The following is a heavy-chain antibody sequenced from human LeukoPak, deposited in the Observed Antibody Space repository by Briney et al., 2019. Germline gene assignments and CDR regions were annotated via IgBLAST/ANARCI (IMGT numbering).Heavy chain of an antibody. D-gene: IGHD3-10*01. V-gene: IGHV4-34*12. CDR2: IIHSGST. CDR3: ARDRRITMVRGVIKWFDP. Sequence: SETLSLTCAGYGGSFSGYYWSWIRQPPGKGLEWVGEIIHSGSTYYNPSLKSPVTISIDTSKNQFSLKLGSVTAADPAVYYCARDRRITMVRGVIKWFDPWGQGTLVTVSS. CDR1: GGSFSGYY. J-gene: IGHJ5*02.